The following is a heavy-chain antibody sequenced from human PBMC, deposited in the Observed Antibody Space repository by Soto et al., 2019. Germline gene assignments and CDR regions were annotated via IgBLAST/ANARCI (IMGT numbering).Heavy chain of an antibody. D-gene: IGHD2-15*01. Sequence: QVQLQESGPGLVKPSETLSLTCTVSTGAVNNHFWSWIRQPAGKGLEWIGHIYKSGTTTYNPSLNSRLTMSVDPPRNRFSLKLSSVTAADTAVYYCARINGGSPDFWGQGTLVTVSS. CDR2: IYKSGTT. V-gene: IGHV4-4*07. CDR3: ARINGGSPDF. J-gene: IGHJ4*02. CDR1: TGAVNNHF.